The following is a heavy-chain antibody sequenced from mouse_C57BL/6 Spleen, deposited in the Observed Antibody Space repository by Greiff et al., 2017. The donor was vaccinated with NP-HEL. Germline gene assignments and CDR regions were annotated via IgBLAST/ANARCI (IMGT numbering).Heavy chain of an antibody. CDR2: ISDGGSYT. Sequence: VQLVESGGGLVKPGGSLKLSCAASGFTFSSYAMSWVRQTPEKRLEWVATISDGGSYTYYPDNVKGRFTISRDNAKNNLYLQMSHLKSEDTAMYYCARGDYGSSSDFDYWGQGTTLTVSS. V-gene: IGHV5-4*01. CDR1: GFTFSSYA. D-gene: IGHD1-1*01. J-gene: IGHJ2*01. CDR3: ARGDYGSSSDFDY.